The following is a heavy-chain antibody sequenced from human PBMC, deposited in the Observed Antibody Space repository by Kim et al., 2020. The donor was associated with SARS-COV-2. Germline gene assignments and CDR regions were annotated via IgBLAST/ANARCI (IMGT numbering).Heavy chain of an antibody. Sequence: GGSLRLSCSASGFTFSSYAMHWVRQAPGKGLEYVSAISSNGGSTYYADSVKGRFTISRDNSKNTLYLQMSSLRAEDTAVYYCVKDKELGYCSGGSCYVNYYYGMDVWGQGTTVTVSS. CDR1: GFTFSSYA. CDR3: VKDKELGYCSGGSCYVNYYYGMDV. D-gene: IGHD2-15*01. V-gene: IGHV3-64D*09. CDR2: ISSNGGST. J-gene: IGHJ6*02.